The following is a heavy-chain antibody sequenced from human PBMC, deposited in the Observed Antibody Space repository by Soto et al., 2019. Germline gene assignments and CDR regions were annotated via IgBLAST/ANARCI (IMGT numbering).Heavy chain of an antibody. CDR2: ISAYNGNT. CDR1: GYTFTSYG. Sequence: ASVKVSCKASGYTFTSYGISWVRQAPGQGLEWMGWISAYNGNTNYAQKLQGRVTMTTDTSTSTAYMELRSLRSDDMAVYYCARVADYYDSSGYNHNWFDPWGQGTLVTVSS. V-gene: IGHV1-18*03. J-gene: IGHJ5*02. D-gene: IGHD3-22*01. CDR3: ARVADYYDSSGYNHNWFDP.